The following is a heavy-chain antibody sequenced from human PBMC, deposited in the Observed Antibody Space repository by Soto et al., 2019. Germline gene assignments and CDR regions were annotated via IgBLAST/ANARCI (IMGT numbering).Heavy chain of an antibody. Sequence: SETLSLTCTVSGGSMIKYFWTWIRQPPGKGLEWIGYIHYSGTTSFFPSYNPSLRSRVTISEDTSKNQFSLKLLSVTTADTAVYFCAAGEASSRNLAPYYLDFWGQGTLVTVSS. CDR1: GGSMIKYF. D-gene: IGHD6-13*01. CDR2: IHYSGTT. V-gene: IGHV4-59*01. J-gene: IGHJ4*02. CDR3: AAGEASSRNLAPYYLDF.